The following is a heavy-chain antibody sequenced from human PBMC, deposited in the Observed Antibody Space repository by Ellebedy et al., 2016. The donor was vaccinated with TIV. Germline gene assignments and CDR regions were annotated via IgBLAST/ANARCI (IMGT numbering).Heavy chain of an antibody. J-gene: IGHJ4*02. Sequence: GESLKISCAASGFTFSAYAMHWVRQAPGKGLDWLAILSYDGGSKYYADSVKGRFTISRDNSNNTLYLQMNSLRPEDTAVYYCARGGLVMTTVTTRPVDWWGQGTPVTVSS. CDR3: ARGGLVMTTVTTRPVDW. CDR1: GFTFSAYA. CDR2: LSYDGGSK. V-gene: IGHV3-30-3*01. D-gene: IGHD4-11*01.